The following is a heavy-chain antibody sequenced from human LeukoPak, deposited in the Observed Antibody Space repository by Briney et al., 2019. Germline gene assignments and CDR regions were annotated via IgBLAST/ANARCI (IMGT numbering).Heavy chain of an antibody. CDR2: INPTGGST. CDR3: ASDNSVGDNAWWFDP. Sequence: ASVKVSCKASGYTFTSYYMHWVRQAPGQGLEWMGLINPTGGSTGYAQKFQGRVTMTRDMSTSTDYMELSSLRSEDTAIYYCASDNSVGDNAWWFDPWGQGTLVTVSS. CDR1: GYTFTSYY. J-gene: IGHJ5*02. V-gene: IGHV1-46*01. D-gene: IGHD1-26*01.